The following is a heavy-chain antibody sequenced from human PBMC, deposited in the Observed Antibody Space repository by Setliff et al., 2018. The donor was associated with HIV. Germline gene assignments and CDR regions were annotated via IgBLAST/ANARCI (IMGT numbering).Heavy chain of an antibody. V-gene: IGHV4-61*02. CDR1: GGSISSGSYY. J-gene: IGHJ4*02. D-gene: IGHD3-22*01. Sequence: SETLSLNCTVSGGSISSGSYYWSWIRQPAGKGLEWIGRIYTSGSTYYNPSLKSRVTISVDTSKNQFSLKLSSVTAADTAVYYCARHASRDGYNFDYWGQGTLVTVSS. CDR3: ARHASRDGYNFDY. CDR2: IYTSGST.